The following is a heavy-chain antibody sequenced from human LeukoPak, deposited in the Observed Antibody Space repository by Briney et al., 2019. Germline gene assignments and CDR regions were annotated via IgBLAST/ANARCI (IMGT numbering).Heavy chain of an antibody. Sequence: GASVKVSCRASGYTFTSYGISWVRQAPGQGLEWMGGIIPIFGTANYAQKFQGRVTITADESTSTAYMELSSLRSEDTAVYYCARGKLERGYYYGMDVWGQGTTVTVSS. J-gene: IGHJ6*02. CDR3: ARGKLERGYYYGMDV. D-gene: IGHD1-1*01. V-gene: IGHV1-69*13. CDR1: GYTFTSYG. CDR2: IIPIFGTA.